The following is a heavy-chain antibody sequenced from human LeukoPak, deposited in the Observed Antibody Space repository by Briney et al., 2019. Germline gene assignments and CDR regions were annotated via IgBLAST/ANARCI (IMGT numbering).Heavy chain of an antibody. Sequence: GGSLRLSCAASGFTFSSYWMSWVRQAPGKGLEWVANIKQDGSEKYYVDPVKGRFTISRDNAKNSLYLQMNSLRAEDTAVYYCARSEWEILSYFDYWGQGTLVTVSS. CDR3: ARSEWEILSYFDY. CDR2: IKQDGSEK. V-gene: IGHV3-7*01. CDR1: GFTFSSYW. J-gene: IGHJ4*02. D-gene: IGHD1-26*01.